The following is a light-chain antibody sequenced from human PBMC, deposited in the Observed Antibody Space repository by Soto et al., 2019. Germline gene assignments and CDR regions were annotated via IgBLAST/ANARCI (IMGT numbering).Light chain of an antibody. Sequence: QSALTQSFSVSGTPGQRVTISCSGGSSNIGRNPVHWYQLLPGTAPKLLIYSNSQRPSGVPDRFSGSKSGTSASLAISGLQSEDEADYYCSAWDDSLNVSMFGGGTQLTVL. J-gene: IGLJ3*02. CDR2: SNS. CDR3: SAWDDSLNVSM. V-gene: IGLV1-44*01. CDR1: SSNIGRNP.